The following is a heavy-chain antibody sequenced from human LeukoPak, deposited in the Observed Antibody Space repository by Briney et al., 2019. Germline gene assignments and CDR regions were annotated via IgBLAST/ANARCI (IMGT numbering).Heavy chain of an antibody. CDR1: GGSISSGGYS. Sequence: SETLSLTCAVSGGSISSGGYSWSWIRQPPGKGLEWIGYICHSGSTYYNPSLKSRVTISVDRSKNQFSLKLSSVTAADTAVYYCARVDSSGYHFDYWGQGTLVTVSS. D-gene: IGHD3-22*01. V-gene: IGHV4-30-2*01. CDR3: ARVDSSGYHFDY. CDR2: ICHSGST. J-gene: IGHJ4*02.